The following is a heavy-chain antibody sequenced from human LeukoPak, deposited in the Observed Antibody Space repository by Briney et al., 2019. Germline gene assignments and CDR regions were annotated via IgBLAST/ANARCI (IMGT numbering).Heavy chain of an antibody. J-gene: IGHJ6*02. CDR2: IKEDGSAK. CDR1: GFMFSSYW. V-gene: IGHV3-7*05. CDR3: VMDMDV. Sequence: GGSLRLSCAASGFMFSSYWMNWVRQAPGKGLEWVANIKEDGSAKYYVDSVKGRFTVSRDNAKNSLYLQMNSLRAEDTAVYFCVMDMDVWGQGTTVTVSS.